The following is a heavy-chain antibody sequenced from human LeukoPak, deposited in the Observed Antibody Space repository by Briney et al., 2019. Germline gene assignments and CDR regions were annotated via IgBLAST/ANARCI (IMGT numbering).Heavy chain of an antibody. CDR3: AANLGYCSSTSCNDFDY. V-gene: IGHV1-69-2*01. J-gene: IGHJ4*02. D-gene: IGHD2-2*01. CDR1: GYTFTDYY. Sequence: ASVKVSCKVSGYTFTDYYMHWVQQAPGKGLEWMGLVDPEDGETIYAEKFQGRVTITADTSTDTAYMELSRLRSEDTAVYYCAANLGYCSSTSCNDFDYWGQGTLVTVSS. CDR2: VDPEDGET.